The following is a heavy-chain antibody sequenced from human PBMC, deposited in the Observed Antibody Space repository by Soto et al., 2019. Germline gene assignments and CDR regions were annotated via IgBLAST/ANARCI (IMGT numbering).Heavy chain of an antibody. CDR2: INAGNGNT. J-gene: IGHJ6*02. D-gene: IGHD3-10*01. V-gene: IGHV1-3*05. CDR1: GYTFTSYA. CDR3: ASYYGYGSSYEYYYYYGMDV. Sequence: QVQLVQSGAEEKKPGASVKVSCKASGYTFTSYAMHWVRQAPGQRLEWMGWINAGNGNTKYSQKFQGRVTITRDTPASTAYMELSSLRSEDTAVYYCASYYGYGSSYEYYYYYGMDVWGQGTTVTVSS.